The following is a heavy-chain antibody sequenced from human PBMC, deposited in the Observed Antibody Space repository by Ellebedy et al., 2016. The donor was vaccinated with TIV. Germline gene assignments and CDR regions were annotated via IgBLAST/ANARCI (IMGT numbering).Heavy chain of an antibody. Sequence: GGSLRLSXAASGFTFSSYAMHWVRQAPGKGLEWVEIISYDGANQYYTDSVKGRFTISRDNSKNTLFLEMNSLRAEDTAVYFCARSGYNYGVEAARMDVWGQGTTVTVSS. D-gene: IGHD5-18*01. CDR2: ISYDGANQ. CDR3: ARSGYNYGVEAARMDV. CDR1: GFTFSSYA. J-gene: IGHJ6*02. V-gene: IGHV3-30-3*01.